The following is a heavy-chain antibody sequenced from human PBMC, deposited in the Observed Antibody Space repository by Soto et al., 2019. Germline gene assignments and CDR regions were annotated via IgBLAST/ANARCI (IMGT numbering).Heavy chain of an antibody. Sequence: PGGSLRLSFAASGFTFNSYWMSWVRQAPGKGLEWVANIKQDGSEKYYVDSVKGRFTISRDNAKNSLYLQMNSLRAEDTAVYYCGRGHFDPDYWGQGTLVTVSS. V-gene: IGHV3-7*02. CDR1: GFTFNSYW. J-gene: IGHJ4*02. CDR2: IKQDGSEK. D-gene: IGHD3-9*01. CDR3: GRGHFDPDY.